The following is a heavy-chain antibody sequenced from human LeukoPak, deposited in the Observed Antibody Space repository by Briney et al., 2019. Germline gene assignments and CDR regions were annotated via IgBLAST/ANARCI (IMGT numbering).Heavy chain of an antibody. CDR2: ISGGGGST. D-gene: IGHD1-1*01. CDR1: GFTFSLDA. Sequence: GGSLRLSCAASGFTFSLDAMSWVRQAPGKGLEWVSVISGGGGSTYYADSVKGRFTISRDNSKYTLYLQMNSLRAEDAAVYYCAKEGGAGLYNYYNWVLWGKGTRVTVSS. V-gene: IGHV3-23*01. CDR3: AKEGGAGLYNYYNWVL. J-gene: IGHJ6*04.